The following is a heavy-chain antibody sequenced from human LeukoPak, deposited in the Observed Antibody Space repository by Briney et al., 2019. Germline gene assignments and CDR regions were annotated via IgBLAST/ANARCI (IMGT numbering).Heavy chain of an antibody. CDR3: ARDLRNYIFDY. CDR2: IWYDGSNK. V-gene: IGHV3-33*01. CDR1: GFTSSSYG. J-gene: IGHJ4*02. D-gene: IGHD1-7*01. Sequence: TGGSLRLSCAASGFTSSSYGMHWVRQAPGKGLEWVAVIWYDGSNKYYADSVKGRFTISRDNAKNSLYLQMNSLRAEDTAVYYCARDLRNYIFDYWGQGTLVTVSS.